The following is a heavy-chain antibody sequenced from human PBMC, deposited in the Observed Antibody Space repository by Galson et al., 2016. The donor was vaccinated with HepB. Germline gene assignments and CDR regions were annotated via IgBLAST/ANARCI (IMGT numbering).Heavy chain of an antibody. CDR3: AREQTSTFEIDY. Sequence: SLRLSCAASGFTFSNYWMHWVRQSPGKGLVWLARIKNDGTSTIYADVVKGRFSISRDSTNNTLHLQMNSLRVDDTAVYFCAREQTSTFEIDYWGQGNLVTVSS. V-gene: IGHV3-74*01. CDR2: IKNDGTST. J-gene: IGHJ4*02. D-gene: IGHD3-9*01. CDR1: GFTFSNYW.